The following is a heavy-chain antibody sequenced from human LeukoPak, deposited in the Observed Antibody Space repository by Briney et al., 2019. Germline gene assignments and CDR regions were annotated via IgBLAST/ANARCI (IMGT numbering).Heavy chain of an antibody. J-gene: IGHJ5*02. V-gene: IGHV4-31*03. CDR2: IYYSGST. CDR1: GGSISSGGYY. D-gene: IGHD3-3*01. CDR3: ARVVGRNQYYDFWSGYYLNWFDP. Sequence: PSETLSLTCTVSGGSISSGGYYWSWIRQHPGKGLEWIGYIYYSGSTYYNPSLKSRVTISVDTSENQFSLKLSSVTAADTAVYYCARVVGRNQYYDFWSGYYLNWFDPWGQGTLVTVSS.